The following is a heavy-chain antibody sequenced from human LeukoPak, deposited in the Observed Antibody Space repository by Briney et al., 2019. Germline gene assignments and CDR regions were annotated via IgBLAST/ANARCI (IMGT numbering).Heavy chain of an antibody. Sequence: GRSLRLSCAASGFTFSSYAMHWVRQAPGKGLEWVAVISYDGSNKYYADSVKGRFTISRDNSKNTLYLQMNSLRAEDTAVYYCLSPVDAFDIWGQGTMVTVSS. CDR2: ISYDGSNK. CDR3: LSPVDAFDI. J-gene: IGHJ3*02. CDR1: GFTFSSYA. V-gene: IGHV3-30-3*01.